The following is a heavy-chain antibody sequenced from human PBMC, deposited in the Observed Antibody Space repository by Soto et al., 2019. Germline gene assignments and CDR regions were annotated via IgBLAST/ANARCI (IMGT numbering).Heavy chain of an antibody. CDR2: INPSGGST. V-gene: IGHV1-46*01. D-gene: IGHD3-9*01. J-gene: IGHJ3*02. Sequence: GASVKVSCKASGYTFTSYYMHWVRQAPGQGLEWMGIINPSGGSTSYAQKFQGRVTMTRDTSTSTVYMELSSLRSEDTAVYYCATESPYYDILTGYYYAFDIWGQGTMVTVSS. CDR3: ATESPYYDILTGYYYAFDI. CDR1: GYTFTSYY.